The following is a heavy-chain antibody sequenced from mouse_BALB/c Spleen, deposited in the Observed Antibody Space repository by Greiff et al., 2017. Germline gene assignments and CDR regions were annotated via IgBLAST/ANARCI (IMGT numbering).Heavy chain of an antibody. Sequence: EVKLMESGAELVKPGASVKLSCTASGFNIKDTYMHWVKQRPEQGLEWIGRIDPANGNTKYDPKFQDKATITADTSSNTAYLQLSSLTSEDTAVYYCARGWYFDVWGAGTTVTVSS. J-gene: IGHJ1*01. CDR1: GFNIKDTY. CDR2: IDPANGNT. V-gene: IGHV14-3*02. CDR3: ARGWYFDV.